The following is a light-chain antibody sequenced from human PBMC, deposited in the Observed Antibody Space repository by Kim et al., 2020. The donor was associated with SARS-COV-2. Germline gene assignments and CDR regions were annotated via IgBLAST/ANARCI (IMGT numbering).Light chain of an antibody. CDR2: DVT. V-gene: IGLV2-11*03. Sequence: GHSVTISRTGTSSDVGTYNYVSWYQQHPGKAPKLMIYDVTKRPSGVPDRFSGSKSGNTASLTISGLQAEDEADYYCCSYAGSYDYVFGIGTKVTVL. CDR3: CSYAGSYDYV. CDR1: SSDVGTYNY. J-gene: IGLJ1*01.